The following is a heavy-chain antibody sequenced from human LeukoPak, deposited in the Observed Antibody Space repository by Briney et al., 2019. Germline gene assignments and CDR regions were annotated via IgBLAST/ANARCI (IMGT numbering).Heavy chain of an antibody. CDR3: ATDWRRYDSSGYYRQSGY. D-gene: IGHD3-22*01. CDR2: FDPEDGET. CDR1: GYTLTELS. Sequence: ASVKVSCKVSGYTLTELSMHWVRQAPGKGLEWMGGFDPEDGETIYAQKFQGRVTMTEDTSTDTAYMELSSLRSEDTAVYCCATDWRRYDSSGYYRQSGYWGQGTLVTVSS. V-gene: IGHV1-24*01. J-gene: IGHJ4*02.